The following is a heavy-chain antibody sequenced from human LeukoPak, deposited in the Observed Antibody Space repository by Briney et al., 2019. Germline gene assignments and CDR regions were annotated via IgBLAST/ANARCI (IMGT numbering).Heavy chain of an antibody. D-gene: IGHD1-26*01. J-gene: IGHJ4*02. Sequence: GGSLRLSCAASGFTFSSYSMNWVRQAPGKGLEWVSSISSSSSYIYYADSVKGRFTISRDNAKNSLYLQMNSLRAEDTAVYYCARECHSGSCRGCYYFDYWGRGTLVTVSS. CDR1: GFTFSSYS. CDR3: ARECHSGSCRGCYYFDY. V-gene: IGHV3-21*01. CDR2: ISSSSSYI.